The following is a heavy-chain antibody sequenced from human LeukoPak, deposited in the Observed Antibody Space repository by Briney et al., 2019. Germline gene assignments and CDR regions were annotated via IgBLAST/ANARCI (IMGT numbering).Heavy chain of an antibody. CDR2: ISGTGGST. V-gene: IGHV3-23*01. CDR3: ARVEGYCRGGSCYHFDS. J-gene: IGHJ4*02. Sequence: PGGSLRLSCAASGFSFSSYVVSWVRQAPGKGLEWVSAISGTGGSTYYADSVKGRFTISRDNSKNTLYLQMNTLRAEDTAVYYCARVEGYCRGGSCYHFDSWGQGTLVTVSS. CDR1: GFSFSSYV. D-gene: IGHD2-15*01.